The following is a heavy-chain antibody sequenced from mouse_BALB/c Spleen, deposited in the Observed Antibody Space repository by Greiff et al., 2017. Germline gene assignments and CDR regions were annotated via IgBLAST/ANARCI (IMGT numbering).Heavy chain of an antibody. CDR2: INPSTGYT. D-gene: IGHD3-1*01. V-gene: IGHV1-7*01. Sequence: VQLQQSGAELAKPGASVKMSCKASGYTFTSYWMHWVKQRPGQGLEWIGYINPSTGYTEYNQKFKDKATLTADKSSSTAYMQLSSLTSEDSAVYYCARGLGSSAMDYWGQGTSVTVSS. J-gene: IGHJ4*01. CDR3: ARGLGSSAMDY. CDR1: GYTFTSYW.